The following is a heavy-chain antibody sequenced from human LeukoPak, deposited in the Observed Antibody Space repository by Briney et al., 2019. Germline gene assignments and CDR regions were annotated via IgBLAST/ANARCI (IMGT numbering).Heavy chain of an antibody. V-gene: IGHV3-23*01. CDR2: VSGTGGRT. D-gene: IGHD6-6*01. Sequence: PGGSLRLSCAASGFTFSTYAMSWVRQDPGKGLEWVSVVSGTGGRTYYADSVKGRFTISRDNSKNTLYLQMNSLRAEDTALYYCVKASSSSPQYNWFDAWGQGTLVTVSS. CDR1: GFTFSTYA. J-gene: IGHJ5*02. CDR3: VKASSSSPQYNWFDA.